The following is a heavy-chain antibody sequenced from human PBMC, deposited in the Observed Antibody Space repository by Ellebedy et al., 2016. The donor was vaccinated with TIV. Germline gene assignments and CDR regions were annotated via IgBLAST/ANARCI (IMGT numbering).Heavy chain of an antibody. Sequence: PGGSLRLSCAASGFTFSSYDMHWVRQVTGKGLEWVSGIGTVGDTYYPGSVKGRFTISRENAKNSLYLQMNSLRAEDTAIYYCARVRWRTGNYDNDAFDIWGQGTMVTVSS. CDR2: IGTVGDT. CDR3: ARVRWRTGNYDNDAFDI. D-gene: IGHD3-10*01. J-gene: IGHJ3*02. CDR1: GFTFSSYD. V-gene: IGHV3-13*01.